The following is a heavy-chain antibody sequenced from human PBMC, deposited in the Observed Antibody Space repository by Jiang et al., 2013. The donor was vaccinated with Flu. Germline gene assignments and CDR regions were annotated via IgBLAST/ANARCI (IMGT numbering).Heavy chain of an antibody. CDR1: GGSISSGSYY. J-gene: IGHJ6*02. CDR3: ARGEVVVAAISYYYGMDV. CDR2: IYTSGST. D-gene: IGHD2-15*01. Sequence: GSGLVKPSQTLSLTCTVSGGSISSGSYYWSWIRQPAGKGLEWIGRIYTSGSTNYNPSLKSRVTISVDTSKNQFSLKLSSVTAADTAVYYCARGEVVVAAISYYYGMDVWGQGTTVTVSS. V-gene: IGHV4-61*02.